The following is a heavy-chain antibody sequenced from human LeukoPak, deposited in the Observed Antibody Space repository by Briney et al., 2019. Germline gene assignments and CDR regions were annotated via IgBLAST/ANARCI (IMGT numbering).Heavy chain of an antibody. J-gene: IGHJ4*02. CDR2: IWYDGSNK. CDR3: ARGYSSSWYPY. D-gene: IGHD6-13*01. CDR1: GFTFSSYG. V-gene: IGHV3-33*08. Sequence: GGSLRLSCVASGFTFSSYGMHWVRQAPGKGLEWVAVIWYDGSNKYYADSVKGRFTITRDNSKNTLYLQMNSLRAEDTAVYYCARGYSSSWYPYWGQGTLVTVSS.